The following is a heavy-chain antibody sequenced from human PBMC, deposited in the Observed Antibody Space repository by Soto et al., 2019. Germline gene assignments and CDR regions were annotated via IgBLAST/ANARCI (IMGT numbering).Heavy chain of an antibody. V-gene: IGHV4-61*01. CDR3: ARGRAAVAGTRYYFDY. J-gene: IGHJ4*02. CDR2: IYYSGST. D-gene: IGHD6-19*01. Sequence: QVQLQESGPGLVKPSETLSLTCTVSGGSVSSGSYYWSWIRQPPGKGLEWIGYIYYSGSTNYNPSLKSRVTISVDTSKNQFSLKLSSVTAADTAVYYCARGRAAVAGTRYYFDYWGQGTLVTVSS. CDR1: GGSVSSGSYY.